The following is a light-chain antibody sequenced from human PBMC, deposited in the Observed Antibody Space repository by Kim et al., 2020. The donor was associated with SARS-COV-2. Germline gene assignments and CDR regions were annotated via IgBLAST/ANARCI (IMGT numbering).Light chain of an antibody. CDR2: ENS. CDR1: SSNIGKNY. J-gene: IGLJ1*01. CDR3: GTWDSSLSCYV. Sequence: QSVLTQPPSVSAAAGQKVTISCSGGSSNIGKNYVAWYQQLPGTAPKLLIYENSKRPSGIPDRFSGSKSGTSATLGITGLQTGDEADYYCGTWDSSLSCYVFGTGTKFTVL. V-gene: IGLV1-51*01.